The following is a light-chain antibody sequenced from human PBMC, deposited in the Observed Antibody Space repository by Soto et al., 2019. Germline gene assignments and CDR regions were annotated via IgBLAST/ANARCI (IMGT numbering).Light chain of an antibody. CDR1: SNDVGSYDY. CDR2: DVF. V-gene: IGLV2-14*03. J-gene: IGLJ2*01. CDR3: RSYTTSSTVV. Sequence: QSALTQPASVSGSPGQSITISCTGTSNDVGSYDYVSWYQQHPGKAPKLMIYDVFNRPSGVSSRFSGSKSGNTASLTISGLLADDEAAYYCRSYTTSSTVVFGGGTKLTVL.